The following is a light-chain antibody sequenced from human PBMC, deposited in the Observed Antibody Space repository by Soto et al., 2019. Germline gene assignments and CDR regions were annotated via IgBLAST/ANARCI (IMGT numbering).Light chain of an antibody. Sequence: VLTQSPGTLSLSPGERATLSCRASQSVGGNYLAWFQQIPGQTPRVLFYGATSRATGISERFSARGSGADFTLTISRLEPEDFAVYYCQHYGRAPWTFGQGTKVEIK. CDR2: GAT. CDR3: QHYGRAPWT. V-gene: IGKV3-20*01. CDR1: QSVGGNY. J-gene: IGKJ1*01.